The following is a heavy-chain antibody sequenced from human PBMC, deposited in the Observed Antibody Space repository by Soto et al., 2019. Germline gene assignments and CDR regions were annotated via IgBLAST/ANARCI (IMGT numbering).Heavy chain of an antibody. V-gene: IGHV3-23*01. CDR1: GFTFSSYA. CDR3: AKDQGPAAISYYDYGMDV. CDR2: ISGSGGST. Sequence: LRLSCAASGFTFSSYAMSWVRQAPGKGLEWVSAISGSGGSTYYADSVKGRFTISRDNSKNTLYLQMNSLRAEDTAVYYCAKDQGPAAISYYDYGMDVGGQGTTVTVSS. J-gene: IGHJ6*01. D-gene: IGHD2-2*02.